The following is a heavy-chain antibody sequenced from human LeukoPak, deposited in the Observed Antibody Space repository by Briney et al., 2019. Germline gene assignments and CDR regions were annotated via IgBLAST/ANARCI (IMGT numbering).Heavy chain of an antibody. D-gene: IGHD4-23*01. V-gene: IGHV4-4*07. CDR3: ARESRVVIGDGYHVDS. CDR2: LYIGRGM. CDR1: DGSITNYY. Sequence: SETLSLTCFVSDGSITNYYWSWIRRPAGKGLEWIGRLYIGRGMEYNPSLKSRVTMSVDRANMQFSLRLTSVTAADTAVYYCARESRVVIGDGYHVDSWGPGTLITVSS. J-gene: IGHJ4*02.